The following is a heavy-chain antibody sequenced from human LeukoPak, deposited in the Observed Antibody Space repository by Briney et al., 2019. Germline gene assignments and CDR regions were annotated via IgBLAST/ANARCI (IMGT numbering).Heavy chain of an antibody. D-gene: IGHD2-2*01. CDR3: AEGSTLYYGMDV. CDR1: GGSFSGYY. CDR2: INHSGST. J-gene: IGHJ6*02. Sequence: PSETLSLTCAVYGGSFSGYYWSWIRQPPGKGLEWIGEINHSGSTNYNPSLKSRVTISVDTSKNQFSLKLSSVTAADTAVYYCAEGSTLYYGMDVWGQGTTVTVSS. V-gene: IGHV4-34*01.